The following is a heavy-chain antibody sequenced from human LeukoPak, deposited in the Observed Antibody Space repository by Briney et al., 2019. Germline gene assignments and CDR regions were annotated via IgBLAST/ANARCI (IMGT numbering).Heavy chain of an antibody. J-gene: IGHJ5*02. Sequence: KSSQTLSLTCTVSGVSISSGGHSWSWIRQPPGKGLEWIGYIYHSGSGSTYYNPSLKSRVTISIDKSKNQFSLKLSSVTAADTAVYYCARGEGIITIFGVVINWFDPWGQGTLVTVSS. CDR1: GVSISSGGHS. CDR3: ARGEGIITIFGVVINWFDP. V-gene: IGHV4-30-2*01. D-gene: IGHD3-3*01. CDR2: IYHSGSGST.